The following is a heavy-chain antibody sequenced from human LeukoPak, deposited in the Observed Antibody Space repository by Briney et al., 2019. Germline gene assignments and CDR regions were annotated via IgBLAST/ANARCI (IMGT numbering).Heavy chain of an antibody. CDR1: GFKFSDYS. V-gene: IGHV3-48*01. CDR3: ARRSGSYKLDY. D-gene: IGHD3-10*01. Sequence: PGGSLRLSCAASGFKFSDYSMNWVRQAPGKGLEWVSYISSSSSTIYYADSVKGRFTISRDNAKNSLYLQMNSLRAEDTAVYYCARRSGSYKLDYWGQGTLVTVSS. CDR2: ISSSSSTI. J-gene: IGHJ4*02.